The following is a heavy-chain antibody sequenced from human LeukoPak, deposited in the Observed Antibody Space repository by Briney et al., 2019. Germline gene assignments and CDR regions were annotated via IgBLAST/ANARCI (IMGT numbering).Heavy chain of an antibody. J-gene: IGHJ4*02. CDR1: GGSVTSGNYY. CDR2: IYTNGGA. Sequence: SETLSLTCTVSGGSVTSGNYYRNWIRQPAGKGLEWIGRIYTNGGASYNPSLKSRVTISIDASKNQFSLKLSSVTAADTAVCYCAREPPGYWGQGILVTVSS. CDR3: AREPPGY. V-gene: IGHV4-61*02.